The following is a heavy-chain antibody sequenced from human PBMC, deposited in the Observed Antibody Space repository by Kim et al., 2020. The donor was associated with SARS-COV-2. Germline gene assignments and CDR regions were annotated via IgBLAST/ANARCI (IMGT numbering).Heavy chain of an antibody. J-gene: IGHJ4*02. V-gene: IGHV4-59*13. CDR1: GVSISYYY. CDR3: AGGASRDTYYFDY. D-gene: IGHD6-6*01. CDR2: IYYSGST. Sequence: SETLSLTCTVSGVSISYYYWSWIRQPPGKGLEWIGYIYYSGSTTYNPSLKNRVTITVDTSKNKFSPRLSSVTAADTSVYYCAGGASRDTYYFDYWGQGTLGPVST.